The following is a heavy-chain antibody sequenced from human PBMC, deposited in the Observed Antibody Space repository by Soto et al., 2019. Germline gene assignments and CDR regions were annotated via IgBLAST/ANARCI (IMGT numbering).Heavy chain of an antibody. J-gene: IGHJ4*02. D-gene: IGHD6-19*01. CDR1: GYSFTSFG. CDR2: ISAYNGNS. CDR3: ASYDRRWLAPFDN. V-gene: IGHV1-18*01. Sequence: QVQLVQSGAEVKKPGASVKVSCKASGYSFTSFGFSWVRQAPGQGLEWMGWISAYNGNSDYAQKFQGRVTMTTDTSTSTAYRRLRRLRSDDTAVYYCASYDRRWLAPFDNWGQGTLVTVSS.